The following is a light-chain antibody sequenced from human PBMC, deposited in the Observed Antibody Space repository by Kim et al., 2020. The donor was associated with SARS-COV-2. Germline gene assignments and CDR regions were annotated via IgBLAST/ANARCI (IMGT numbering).Light chain of an antibody. CDR1: SRRNYY. CDR2: GRN. CDR3: NSRDSSGSHLV. J-gene: IGLJ2*01. Sequence: SSELTQDAAVSVALGQTVTITCQGDSRRNYYASWYQQKPRQAPVVVIYGRNDRPSGIPDRFSGSNSGNTASLTITAAQAEAEANYYCNSRDSSGSHLVFG. V-gene: IGLV3-19*01.